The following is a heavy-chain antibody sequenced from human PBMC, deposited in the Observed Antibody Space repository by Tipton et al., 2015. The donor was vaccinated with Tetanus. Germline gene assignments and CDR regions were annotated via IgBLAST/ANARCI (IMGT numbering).Heavy chain of an antibody. Sequence: CAASGFIFSSYGIHWVRQAPGKGLEWVAVSWYDGTDQYYADSVKGRFTLSRDNSKNTLYLEMNSLRAEDAALYYCARVADCSGGSCFSGDFDNWGQGTQVTVSS. V-gene: IGHV3-33*01. CDR2: SWYDGTDQ. CDR3: ARVADCSGGSCFSGDFDN. D-gene: IGHD2-15*01. CDR1: GFIFSSYG. J-gene: IGHJ4*02.